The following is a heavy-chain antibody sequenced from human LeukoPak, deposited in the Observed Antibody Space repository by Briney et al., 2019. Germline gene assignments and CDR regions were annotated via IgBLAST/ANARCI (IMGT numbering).Heavy chain of an antibody. Sequence: PGGSLRLSCAASGFTFSSFAMSWVRQAPGKGLEWVSSISSSSSYIYYADSVKGRFTISRDNAKNSLYLQMNSLRAEDTAVYYCAREYYYDSSGYQDDAFDIWGQGAMVTVSS. CDR1: GFTFSSFA. D-gene: IGHD3-22*01. CDR3: AREYYYDSSGYQDDAFDI. V-gene: IGHV3-21*01. J-gene: IGHJ3*02. CDR2: ISSSSSYI.